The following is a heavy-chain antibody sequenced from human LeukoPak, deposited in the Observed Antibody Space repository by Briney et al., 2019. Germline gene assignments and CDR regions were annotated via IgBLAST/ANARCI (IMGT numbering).Heavy chain of an antibody. CDR2: IYYSGST. CDR1: GGSISSSSYY. V-gene: IGHV4-39*01. J-gene: IGHJ5*02. D-gene: IGHD6-13*01. CDR3: ARHGSSWYAKRWFDP. Sequence: PSETLSLTCTVSGGSISSSSYYWGWIRQPPGKGLEWIGSIYYSGSTYYNPSLKSRVTISVDTSKNQFSLKLSSVTAADTAVYYCARHGSSWYAKRWFDPWGQGTLVTVSS.